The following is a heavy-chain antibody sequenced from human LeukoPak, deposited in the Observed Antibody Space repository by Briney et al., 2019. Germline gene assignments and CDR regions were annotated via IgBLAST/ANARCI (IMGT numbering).Heavy chain of an antibody. J-gene: IGHJ6*02. CDR3: ARETLLWFGELYYYYGMDV. D-gene: IGHD3-10*01. CDR1: GGSISSYY. Sequence: KSSETLSLTCTVSGGSISSYYWSWIRQPPGKGLEWIGYIYXXXSTNYNPSLKSRVTISVDTSKNQFSLKLSSVTAADTAVYYCARETLLWFGELYYYYGMDVWGQGTTVTVSS. V-gene: IGHV4-59*01. CDR2: IYXXXST.